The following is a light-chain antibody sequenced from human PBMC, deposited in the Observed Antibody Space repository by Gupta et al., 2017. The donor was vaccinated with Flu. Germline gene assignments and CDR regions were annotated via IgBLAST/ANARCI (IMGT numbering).Light chain of an antibody. CDR2: DVN. CDR3: SSYTSRTTQV. CDR1: GGDIGSYNY. J-gene: IGLJ1*01. Sequence: QSALTQPASVSGLPGQSITLSCTGTGGDIGSYNYVSWYQQHPGKAPQLIIYDVNSRPSGVSDRFSGSKSGNTASLTISGLQPEDEADYHCSSYTSRTTQVFGSGTKVIVL. V-gene: IGLV2-14*03.